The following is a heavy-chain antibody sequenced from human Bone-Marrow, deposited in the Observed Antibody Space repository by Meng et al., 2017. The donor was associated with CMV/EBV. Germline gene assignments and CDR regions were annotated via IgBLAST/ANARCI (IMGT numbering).Heavy chain of an antibody. V-gene: IGHV3-9*01. D-gene: IGHD3-3*01. Sequence: GGSLRLSCAASGFTFDDYAMHWVRQAPGKGLEWVSGISWNSGSIGYADSVKGRFTISRDNAKNSLYLQMNSLRAEDTALYYCAKDIFGGARMAFDIWGQGTMVTVS. CDR2: ISWNSGSI. CDR1: GFTFDDYA. CDR3: AKDIFGGARMAFDI. J-gene: IGHJ3*02.